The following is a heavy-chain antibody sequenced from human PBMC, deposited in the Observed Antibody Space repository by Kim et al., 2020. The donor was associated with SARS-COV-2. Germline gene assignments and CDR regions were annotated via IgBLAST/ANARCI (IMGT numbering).Heavy chain of an antibody. V-gene: IGHV6-1*01. CDR3: AREKWVQGVIIPIDY. CDR2: TYYRSKWYN. Sequence: SQTLSLTCAISGDSVSSNSAAWNWIRQSPSRGLEWLGRTYYRSKWYNDYAVTVKSRITINPDTSKNQFSLQLNSVTPEDTAVYYCAREKWVQGVIIPIDYWGQGTLVTVSS. J-gene: IGHJ4*02. CDR1: GDSVSSNSAA. D-gene: IGHD3-10*01.